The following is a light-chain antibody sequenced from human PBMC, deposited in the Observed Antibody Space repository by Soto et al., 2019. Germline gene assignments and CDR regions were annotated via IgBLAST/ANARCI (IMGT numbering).Light chain of an antibody. CDR2: EVS. CDR1: SNDVGGYNY. V-gene: IGLV2-14*01. Sequence: QSVLTQPASVSRSPGQSITISCTGTSNDVGGYNYVSWYQQQPGKAPKLIIYEVSHRPSGISNRFSGSKSGNTASLTISGLHVEDEADYYCSSHSATSPYVFGTGTKLTVL. CDR3: SSHSATSPYV. J-gene: IGLJ1*01.